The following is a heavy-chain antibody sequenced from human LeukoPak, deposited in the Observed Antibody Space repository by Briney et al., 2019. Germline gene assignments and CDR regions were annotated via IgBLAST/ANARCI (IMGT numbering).Heavy chain of an antibody. CDR1: GFTFNDYY. CDR3: TRVDSSGYYFDS. CDR2: ISSRDNTI. Sequence: GGSLRLSCAASGFTFNDYYMSWIRQAPGKGLDWVSYISSRDNTIYYADSVKGRFTISRDNAKNFLYLQMNSLRAEDTAMYYCTRVDSSGYYFDSWGQGTLVTVSS. J-gene: IGHJ4*02. D-gene: IGHD6-19*01. V-gene: IGHV3-11*01.